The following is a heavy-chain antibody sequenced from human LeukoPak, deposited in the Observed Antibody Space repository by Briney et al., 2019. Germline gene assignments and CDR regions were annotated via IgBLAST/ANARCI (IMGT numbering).Heavy chain of an antibody. CDR3: ARSNYFYDSSGPFDY. D-gene: IGHD3-22*01. V-gene: IGHV4-61*02. CDR2: IYTSGST. Sequence: SQTLSLTCTVSGGSISSGSYYWSWIRQPAGKGLEWIGRIYTSGSTNYNPSLKSRVTISVDTSKNQFSLKLSSVTAADTAVYYCARSNYFYDSSGPFDYWGQGTLVTVSS. J-gene: IGHJ4*02. CDR1: GGSISSGSYY.